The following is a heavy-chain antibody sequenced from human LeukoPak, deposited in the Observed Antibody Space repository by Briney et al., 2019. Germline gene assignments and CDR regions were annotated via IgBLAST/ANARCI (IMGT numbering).Heavy chain of an antibody. Sequence: SETLSLTCIVSGGSISSYYWSWIRQPPGKGLEWIGYIYYSGSTNYNPSLKSRVTISVDTSKNQFSLKLSSVTAADTAVYYCARAGVGLLEWLSTDFGEYYFDYWGQGTLVTVSS. J-gene: IGHJ4*02. CDR2: IYYSGST. V-gene: IGHV4-59*01. CDR3: ARAGVGLLEWLSTDFGEYYFDY. D-gene: IGHD3-3*01. CDR1: GGSISSYY.